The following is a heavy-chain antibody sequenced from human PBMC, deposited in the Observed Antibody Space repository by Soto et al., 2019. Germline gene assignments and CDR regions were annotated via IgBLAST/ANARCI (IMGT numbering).Heavy chain of an antibody. Sequence: LRISCQASGYTCDSNGIGWVRQMPGKCLELIGIIYPGDSETRYSPSFQRQVTISAYRSFKIVYLQWRRLQASDTAMYYCARLLDYWGEPHYFDSWGQGTTVTVCS. CDR3: ARLLDYWGEPHYFDS. CDR1: GYTCDSNG. V-gene: IGHV5-51*01. CDR2: IYPGDSET. D-gene: IGHD3-16*01. J-gene: IGHJ4*02.